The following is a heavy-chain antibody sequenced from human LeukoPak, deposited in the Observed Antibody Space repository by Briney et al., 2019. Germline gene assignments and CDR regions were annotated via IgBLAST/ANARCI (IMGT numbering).Heavy chain of an antibody. CDR2: IYRVGRT. CDR1: GFTASSNY. J-gene: IGHJ4*02. V-gene: IGHV3-53*01. D-gene: IGHD2-21*02. CDR3: RICGSDCSLIDH. Sequence: GGSLRLSCAASGFTASSNYMIWVRQAPGKGLEYVSVIYRVGRTYYADSVKGRFTISRDNSRNTLYLQMKSLRAEDTAVYYCRICGSDCSLIDHWGQGTLVTVSS.